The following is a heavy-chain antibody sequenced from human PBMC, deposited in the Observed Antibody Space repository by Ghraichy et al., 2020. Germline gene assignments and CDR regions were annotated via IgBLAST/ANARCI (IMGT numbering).Heavy chain of an antibody. CDR2: IIPIFGTA. Sequence: SVKVSCKASGGTFSSYAISWVRQAPGQGLEWMGGIIPIFGTANYAQKFQGRVTITADESTSTAYMELSSLRSEDTAVYYCARAVAGTVGAFDIWGQGTMVTVSS. CDR1: GGTFSSYA. CDR3: ARAVAGTVGAFDI. J-gene: IGHJ3*02. V-gene: IGHV1-69*13. D-gene: IGHD6-19*01.